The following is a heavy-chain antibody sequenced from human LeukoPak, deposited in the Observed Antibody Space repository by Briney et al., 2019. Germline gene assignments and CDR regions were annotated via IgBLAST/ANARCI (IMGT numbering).Heavy chain of an antibody. CDR1: GGPISSSNW. V-gene: IGHV4-4*02. J-gene: IGHJ3*02. D-gene: IGHD3-22*01. CDR3: ALSGYDAFDI. Sequence: PSETLSLTCAVSGGPISSSNWWSWVRPPPGKGLEWIGEIYHSGSTNYNPSLKSRVTISVDKSKNQFFLKLSSVTAADTAVYYCALSGYDAFDIWGQGTMVTVSS. CDR2: IYHSGST.